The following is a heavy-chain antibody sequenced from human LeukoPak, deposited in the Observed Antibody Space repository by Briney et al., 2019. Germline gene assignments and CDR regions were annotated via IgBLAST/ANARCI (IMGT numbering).Heavy chain of an antibody. D-gene: IGHD3-22*01. CDR2: ISAYNGNT. V-gene: IGHV1-18*01. J-gene: IGHJ4*02. CDR1: GYTFTIYG. Sequence: GASVEVSCKASGYTFTIYGISWVRRAPGQGLVWMGWISAYNGNTNYAEKLQGRVTMTTDTSTSTAYMELRSLRSDATAVYHCASVRPAYDRSGYYFRWGQGTLVTVSS. CDR3: ASVRPAYDRSGYYFR.